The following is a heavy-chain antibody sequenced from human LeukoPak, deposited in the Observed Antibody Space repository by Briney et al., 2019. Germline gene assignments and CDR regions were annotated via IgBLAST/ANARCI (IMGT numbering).Heavy chain of an antibody. J-gene: IGHJ4*02. CDR2: IYHSGNT. CDR3: ARESLGATTGIDY. Sequence: SETLSLTCTVSGGSISSDDYYWTWIRQSPGKGLEWIGYIYHSGNTNYNPSLKSRATISIETSKNQFSLKLRFVTAADTAVYYCARESLGATTGIDYSGRGTLVTVSS. V-gene: IGHV4-30-4*08. D-gene: IGHD1-26*01. CDR1: GGSISSDDYY.